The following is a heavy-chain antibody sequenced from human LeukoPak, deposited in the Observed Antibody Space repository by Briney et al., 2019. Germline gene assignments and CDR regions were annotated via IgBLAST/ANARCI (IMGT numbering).Heavy chain of an antibody. CDR2: INPIDGGT. CDR3: ARKSPGYYYYMDV. Sequence: ASVKVSCKASGYTFTSHFMHWVRQAPGQGLEWMGIINPIDGGTAYAQRSQGRVTMTRDLSTSTVYMEVSSLRSEDTAVYYCARKSPGYYYYMDVWGTGTTVTVSS. CDR1: GYTFTSHF. J-gene: IGHJ6*03. V-gene: IGHV1-46*04.